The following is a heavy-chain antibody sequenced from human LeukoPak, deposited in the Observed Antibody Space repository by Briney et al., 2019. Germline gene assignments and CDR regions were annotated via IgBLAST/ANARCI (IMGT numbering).Heavy chain of an antibody. J-gene: IGHJ4*02. CDR2: IDYSGST. D-gene: IGHD2-8*01. Sequence: SETLSLTCTVSGGSISSGGYYWRWIRQHPGKGLEWMGYIDYSGSTYYSPSLKSRVTISRDTSKNQFSLKLSSVTAADTAVYYCARGLYSIVDYWGQGTLVTVSS. CDR1: GGSISSGGYY. CDR3: ARGLYSIVDY. V-gene: IGHV4-31*03.